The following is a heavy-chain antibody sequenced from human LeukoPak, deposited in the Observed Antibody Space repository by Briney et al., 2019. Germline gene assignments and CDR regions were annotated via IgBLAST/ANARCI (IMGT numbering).Heavy chain of an antibody. CDR1: GYTFTSYA. V-gene: IGHV7-4-1*02. CDR3: ARGYDSSGYFSD. D-gene: IGHD3-22*01. CDR2: IDTNAGNP. J-gene: IGHJ4*02. Sequence: ASVKVSCKASGYTFTSYAINWVRQAPGQGLEWMGWIDTNAGNPTYAQGFTGQFVFSLDTSVSTAYLQISSLKAEDTAEYFCARGYDSSGYFSDWGQGTLVTVSS.